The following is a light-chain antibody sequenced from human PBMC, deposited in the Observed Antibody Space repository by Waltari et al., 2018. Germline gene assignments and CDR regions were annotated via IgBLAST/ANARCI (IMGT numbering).Light chain of an antibody. J-gene: IGKJ4*01. V-gene: IGKV1-39*01. CDR3: QQSYSFPLS. Sequence: DIQLTQSPSSLSASVGDRVTISCRASQSITTYLNWYQQEPGEGPKVLIHTASRLQGGVPSRFSGGGSGTDFTLTISSLQPEDFATYYCQQSYSFPLSFGGGTKVELK. CDR1: QSITTY. CDR2: TAS.